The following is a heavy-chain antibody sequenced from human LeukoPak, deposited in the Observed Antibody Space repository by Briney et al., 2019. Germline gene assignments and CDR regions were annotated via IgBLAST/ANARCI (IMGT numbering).Heavy chain of an antibody. J-gene: IGHJ4*02. CDR1: GYTFTSYD. Sequence: RASVTVSCKASGYTFTSYDINWVRQATGQGLEWMGWMNPNSGNTGYAQKFQGRVTMTRNTSISTAYMELSSLRSEDTAVYYCATSVRYSDWSFFRLAYWGQGTQVTVSS. V-gene: IGHV1-8*01. CDR2: MNPNSGNT. D-gene: IGHD3-9*01. CDR3: ATSVRYSDWSFFRLAY.